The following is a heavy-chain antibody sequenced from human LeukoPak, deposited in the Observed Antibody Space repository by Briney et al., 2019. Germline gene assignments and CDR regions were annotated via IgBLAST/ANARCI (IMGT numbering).Heavy chain of an antibody. J-gene: IGHJ6*02. V-gene: IGHV3-23*01. CDR1: GFTFSTFS. CDR2: ISVSGGSP. D-gene: IGHD2-2*01. CDR3: ANIFVSSRKCGMDV. Sequence: GGSLRLPCAAPGFTFSTFSVSWVRKAPGKGRKWVSAISVSGGSPYYADSVKGRFTISRDNYKNTLELQMNSRRAEDTAIYYCANIFVSSRKCGMDVWGQDTTVTVSS.